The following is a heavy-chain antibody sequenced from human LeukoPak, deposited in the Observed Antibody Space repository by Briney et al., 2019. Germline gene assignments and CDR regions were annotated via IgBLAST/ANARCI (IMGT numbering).Heavy chain of an antibody. CDR3: ARIGYSSTFDY. Sequence: ASVKVSCKASGYTFTCYYLHWVRQAPGQGLEWMGWINANTGGTNYAQKFQGKFTMTRDTSITTVYMELSRLAFDDTAVYFCARIGYSSTFDYWGQGTLVTVSS. D-gene: IGHD6-13*01. CDR2: INANTGGT. V-gene: IGHV1-2*02. J-gene: IGHJ4*02. CDR1: GYTFTCYY.